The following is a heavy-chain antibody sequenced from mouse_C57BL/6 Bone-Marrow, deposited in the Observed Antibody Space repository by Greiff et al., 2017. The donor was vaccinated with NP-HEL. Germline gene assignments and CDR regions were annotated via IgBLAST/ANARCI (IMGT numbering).Heavy chain of an antibody. J-gene: IGHJ2*01. CDR1: GFTFSDYY. CDR3: ARHYGNYPFDY. Sequence: EVHLVESGGGLVQPGGSLKLSCAASGFTFSDYYMYWVRQTPEKRLEWVAYISNGGGSTYYPDTVKGRFTISRDNAKNTLYLQMSRLKSEDTAMYYCARHYGNYPFDYWGQGTTLTVSS. CDR2: ISNGGGST. D-gene: IGHD2-1*01. V-gene: IGHV5-12*01.